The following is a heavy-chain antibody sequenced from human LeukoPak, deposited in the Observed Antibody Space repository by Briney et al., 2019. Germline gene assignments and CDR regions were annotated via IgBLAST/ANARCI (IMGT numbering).Heavy chain of an antibody. CDR2: INQDGSEK. Sequence: PGGSLRLSYASSGFTFSSYWMSWVRQAPGKGLEWVANINQDGSEKYYVDSVKGRFTISRDNAKNSLYLQMNTLRAEDTAVYHCERRGGRMLVWVKGATVSVCS. J-gene: IGHJ6*01. V-gene: IGHV3-7*01. D-gene: IGHD2-8*01. CDR3: ERRGGRMLV. CDR1: GFTFSSYW.